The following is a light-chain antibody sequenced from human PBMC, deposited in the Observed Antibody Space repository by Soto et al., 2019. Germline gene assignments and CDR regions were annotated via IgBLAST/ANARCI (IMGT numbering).Light chain of an antibody. CDR3: CSYAGGG. J-gene: IGLJ1*01. CDR2: EGS. Sequence: QSVLTQPASVSGSPGQSITISCTGTSSDVGSYNLVSWYQQHPGKAPKLMIYEGSKRPSGVSNRFSGSKSGNAASLTISGLQAEDEADYYCCSYAGGGFGTGTKVTVL. CDR1: SSDVGSYNL. V-gene: IGLV2-23*01.